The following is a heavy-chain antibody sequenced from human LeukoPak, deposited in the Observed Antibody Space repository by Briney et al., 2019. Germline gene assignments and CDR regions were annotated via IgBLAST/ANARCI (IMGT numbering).Heavy chain of an antibody. Sequence: KPSETLSLTCTVSGGSISSGSYYWSWIRQPAGKGLEWIGRIYTSGSTNYNPSLKSRVTISVDTSKNQFSLKLSSVTAADTAVYYCARDRERGYCSSTSCYTPPNWFDPWGQGTLVTVSS. D-gene: IGHD2-2*02. CDR2: IYTSGST. J-gene: IGHJ5*02. CDR1: GGSISSGSYY. CDR3: ARDRERGYCSSTSCYTPPNWFDP. V-gene: IGHV4-61*02.